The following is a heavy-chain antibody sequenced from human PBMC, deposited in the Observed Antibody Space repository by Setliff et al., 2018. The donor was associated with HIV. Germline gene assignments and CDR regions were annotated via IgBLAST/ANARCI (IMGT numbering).Heavy chain of an antibody. CDR1: GFRFSDYY. CDR3: ARVSPWFDP. J-gene: IGHJ5*02. Sequence: PGGSLRLSCAASGFRFSDYYMNWIRQAPGKGLEWVSCINNKGDSTYNADSVKGRFTISRDNSKNTLYLQMNSLRAEDTAVYYCARVSPWFDPWGQGTLVTVSS. CDR2: INNKGDST. V-gene: IGHV3-11*01.